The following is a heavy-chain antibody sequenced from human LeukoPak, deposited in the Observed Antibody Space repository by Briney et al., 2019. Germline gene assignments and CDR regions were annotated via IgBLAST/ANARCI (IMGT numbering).Heavy chain of an antibody. V-gene: IGHV4-59*12. D-gene: IGHD1-26*01. CDR2: TYHSGST. Sequence: SETLSLTCSVSGGSINSYFWSWIRQPPGKGLEWIGYTYHSGSTYYNPSLRSRVTISVDRSKDQFSLKLSSVTAADTAVYYCARVWGGSYFDYWGQGTLVTVSS. J-gene: IGHJ4*02. CDR3: ARVWGGSYFDY. CDR1: GGSINSYF.